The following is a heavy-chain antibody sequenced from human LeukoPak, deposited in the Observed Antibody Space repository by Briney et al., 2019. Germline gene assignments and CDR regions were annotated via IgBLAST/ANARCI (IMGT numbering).Heavy chain of an antibody. CDR1: GFTFSSYG. V-gene: IGHV3-33*01. J-gene: IGHJ6*02. CDR2: MWNDGSNK. CDR3: AREYFYDSIGGEVMDV. D-gene: IGHD3-22*01. Sequence: GRSLRLSCAASGFTFSSYGMHWVRQAPGKGLEWVAVMWNDGSNKYYAESVKGRFTISRDNSKNTLYLQMNSLRAEDTAVYYCAREYFYDSIGGEVMDVWGQGTTVTVSS.